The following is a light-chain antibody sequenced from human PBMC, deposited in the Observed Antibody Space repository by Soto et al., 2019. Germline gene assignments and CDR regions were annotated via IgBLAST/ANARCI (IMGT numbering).Light chain of an antibody. V-gene: IGLV4-69*01. Sequence: QSVLTQSPSASASLGASVKLTCTLSSGHSSYAIAWHQQQPEKGPRYLMKLNSDGSHSKGDGIPDRFSGSSSGAERYLTISSLPSEDEADYYCQTWVTGPLVFGGGTKLTVL. J-gene: IGLJ2*01. CDR1: SGHSSYA. CDR2: LNSDGSH. CDR3: QTWVTGPLV.